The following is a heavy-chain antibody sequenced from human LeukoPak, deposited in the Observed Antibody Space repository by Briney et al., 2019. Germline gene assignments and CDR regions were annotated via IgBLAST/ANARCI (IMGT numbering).Heavy chain of an antibody. CDR3: VRAPWFGELSHDAFDI. D-gene: IGHD3-10*01. J-gene: IGHJ3*02. Sequence: GGSLRLSCAASGFTFSSYTIHWVRQAPGKGLEWVSSISSRSTYIYYGDSVKGRFTISRDNAKNSLYLQMNSLRAEDTALYYCVRAPWFGELSHDAFDIWGQGTMVTVSS. V-gene: IGHV3-21*06. CDR2: ISSRSTYI. CDR1: GFTFSSYT.